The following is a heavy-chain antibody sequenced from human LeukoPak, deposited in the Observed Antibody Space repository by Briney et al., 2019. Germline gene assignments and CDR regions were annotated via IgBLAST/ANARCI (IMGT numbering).Heavy chain of an antibody. CDR3: AREAYCGGDCYSGFDY. Sequence: SETLSLTCTVFGGSISSDYWSWIRQPPGKGLEWIGYIYYSGSTNYNPSLKSRVTISVDTSKNQFSLKLSSVTAADTAVYYCAREAYCGGDCYSGFDYWGQGTLVTVSS. CDR1: GGSISSDY. V-gene: IGHV4-59*01. CDR2: IYYSGST. D-gene: IGHD2-21*02. J-gene: IGHJ4*02.